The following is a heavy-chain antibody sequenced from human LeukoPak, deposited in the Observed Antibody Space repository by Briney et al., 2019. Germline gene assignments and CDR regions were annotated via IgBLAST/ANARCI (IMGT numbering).Heavy chain of an antibody. Sequence: GRSLRLSCAASGFTFSSYSMNWVRQAPGKGLEWVSSISSSSSYIYYADSVKGRFTISRDNAKNSLYLQMNSLRAEDTAVYYCARGRYDYVWGSYRLPPNWFDRWGQGTLVTVSS. V-gene: IGHV3-21*01. CDR2: ISSSSSYI. CDR1: GFTFSSYS. CDR3: ARGRYDYVWGSYRLPPNWFDR. D-gene: IGHD3-16*02. J-gene: IGHJ5*02.